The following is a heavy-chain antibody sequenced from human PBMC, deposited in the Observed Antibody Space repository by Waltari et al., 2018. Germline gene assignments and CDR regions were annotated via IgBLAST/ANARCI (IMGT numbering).Heavy chain of an antibody. V-gene: IGHV4-59*08. Sequence: QVQLQESGPGLVKPSETLSLTCTVSGGSISSYYWSWIRQPPGKGLEWIGYIYYSGSTNYNPPRNSRVTISVDTSKNQFSRKLSSVTAADTAVYYCARLRAVAGMGFDYWGQGTLVTVSS. D-gene: IGHD6-19*01. CDR1: GGSISSYY. J-gene: IGHJ4*02. CDR2: IYYSGST. CDR3: ARLRAVAGMGFDY.